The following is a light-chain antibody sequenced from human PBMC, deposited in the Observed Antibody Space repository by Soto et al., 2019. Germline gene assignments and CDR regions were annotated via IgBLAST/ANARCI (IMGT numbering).Light chain of an antibody. V-gene: IGKV3-20*01. CDR2: GAS. CDR1: QSFSTTY. Sequence: EIVLTQSPDTLSLSPGERATLSCRASQSFSTTYLAWYQQKPGQAPRLLIYGASSRATGIPDRFSGSGSGTEFTLTISRLEPEDFAVYYCQHYGDSRTFGQGTKVDI. CDR3: QHYGDSRT. J-gene: IGKJ1*01.